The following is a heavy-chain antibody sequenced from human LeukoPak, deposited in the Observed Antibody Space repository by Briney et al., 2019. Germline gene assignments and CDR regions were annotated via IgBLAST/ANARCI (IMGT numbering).Heavy chain of an antibody. V-gene: IGHV1-18*01. CDR3: XXXXXXXXPYMVRGVVTLVPTNWFDP. CDR2: ISAYNGNT. J-gene: IGHJ5*02. D-gene: IGHD3-10*01. CDR1: GYSFTSYG. Sequence: GASVKVSCKASGYSFTSYGISWVRQAPGQGLEWMGWISAYNGNTGYAQKFQGRVTMTRNTSISTAYMELRSLRSEDTAVYYCXXXXXXXXPYMVRGVVTLVPTNWFDPWGQGTLVTVSS.